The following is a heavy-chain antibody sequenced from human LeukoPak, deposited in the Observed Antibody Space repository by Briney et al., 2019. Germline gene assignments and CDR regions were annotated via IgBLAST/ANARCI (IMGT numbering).Heavy chain of an antibody. V-gene: IGHV4-34*01. J-gene: IGHJ4*02. CDR1: GGSFSGYF. CDR2: INHRATT. D-gene: IGHD3-22*01. Sequence: SETLSLTCAVYGGSFSGYFWTWIRQSPGKGLEWIGEINHRATTDYNPSLTSRVTISVDTSKNQFSLKLSSVTAADTAVYYCARHWGYTMIVVVLPGMPYFDYWGQGTLVTVSS. CDR3: ARHWGYTMIVVVLPGMPYFDY.